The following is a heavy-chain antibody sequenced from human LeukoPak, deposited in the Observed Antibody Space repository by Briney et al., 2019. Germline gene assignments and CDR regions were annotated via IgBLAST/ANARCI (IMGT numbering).Heavy chain of an antibody. Sequence: GGSLRLSCAASGFTFRSYAMSWVRQAPGKGLEWVSGINWNGGSTGYADSVKGRFTISRDNAKNSLYLQMNSLRAEDTALYYCARSLPAATVGAFDYWGQGTLVTVSS. CDR2: INWNGGST. CDR3: ARSLPAATVGAFDY. D-gene: IGHD2-2*01. J-gene: IGHJ4*02. CDR1: GFTFRSYA. V-gene: IGHV3-20*04.